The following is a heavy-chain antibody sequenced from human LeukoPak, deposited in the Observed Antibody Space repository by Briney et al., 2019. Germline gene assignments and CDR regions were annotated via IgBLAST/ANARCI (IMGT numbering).Heavy chain of an antibody. D-gene: IGHD3-3*01. J-gene: IGHJ4*02. CDR3: ARDFWMGY. V-gene: IGHV3-30*04. CDR1: GFTFSSYA. CDR2: ISYDGSNK. Sequence: GRSLRLSCAASGFTFSSYAMYWVRQAPGKGLEWVAVISYDGSNKYYADSVKGRFTISRDNSKNTLYLQMNSLRAEDTAVYYCARDFWMGYWGQGTLVTVSS.